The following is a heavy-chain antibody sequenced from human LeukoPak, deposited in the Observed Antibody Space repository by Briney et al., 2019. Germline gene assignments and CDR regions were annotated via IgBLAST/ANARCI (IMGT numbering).Heavy chain of an antibody. D-gene: IGHD5-12*01. Sequence: SETLSLTCTVSGGSISSSSYYWGWIRQPPGKGLEWIGSIYYSGSTYYNPSLKSRVTISVDTSKNQFSLKLSSVTAADTAVYYCAREGGPVATILGFDPWGQGTLVTVSS. CDR1: GGSISSSSYY. CDR3: AREGGPVATILGFDP. V-gene: IGHV4-39*07. J-gene: IGHJ5*02. CDR2: IYYSGST.